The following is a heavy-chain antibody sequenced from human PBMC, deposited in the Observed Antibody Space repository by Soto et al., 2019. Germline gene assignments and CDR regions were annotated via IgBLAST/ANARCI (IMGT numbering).Heavy chain of an antibody. CDR2: MNPNSGNT. D-gene: IGHD3-10*01. J-gene: IGHJ4*02. CDR3: ARGVTMVRGFIITKKGIFFDY. Sequence: QVQLVQSGAEVKKPGASVKVSCKASGYTFTSYDINWVRQATGQGLEWMGWMNPNSGNTGYAQKFQGRVTMTRDTSRSTAYMELSSLRSEDTAVYYCARGVTMVRGFIITKKGIFFDYWGQGTLVTVSS. V-gene: IGHV1-8*01. CDR1: GYTFTSYD.